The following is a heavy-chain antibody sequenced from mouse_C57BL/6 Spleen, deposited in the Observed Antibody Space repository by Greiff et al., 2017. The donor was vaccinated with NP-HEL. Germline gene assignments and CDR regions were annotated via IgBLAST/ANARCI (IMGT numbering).Heavy chain of an antibody. CDR3: ARYSNAWFAY. Sequence: DVMLVESGGDLVKPGGSLKLSCAASGFTFSSYGMSWVRQTPDKRLEWVATISSGGSYTYYPDSVKGRFTISRDNAKNTLYLQMSSLKSEDTAMYYCARYSNAWFAYWGQGTLVTVSA. J-gene: IGHJ3*01. V-gene: IGHV5-6*02. CDR1: GFTFSSYG. CDR2: ISSGGSYT. D-gene: IGHD2-5*01.